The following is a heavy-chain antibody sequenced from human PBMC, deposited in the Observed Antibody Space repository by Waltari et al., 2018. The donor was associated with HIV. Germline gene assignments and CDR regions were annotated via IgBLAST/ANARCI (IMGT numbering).Heavy chain of an antibody. J-gene: IGHJ4*02. CDR3: ARAGRDGKLPPDY. CDR1: GFTFSSYW. V-gene: IGHV3-74*01. D-gene: IGHD1-7*01. CDR2: IKRGVSGK. Sequence: EVQLVESGGGLVQPGGSLRLSCAASGFTFSSYWTHWVRQAPGKGLVWVAVIKRGVSGKSEADSGNGRFTISRDNAKNTLYLQMNSLRAEDTAVYYCARAGRDGKLPPDYWGQGTLVTVSS.